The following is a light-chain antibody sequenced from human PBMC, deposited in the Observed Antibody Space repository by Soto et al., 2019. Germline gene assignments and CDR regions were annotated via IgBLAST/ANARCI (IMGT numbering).Light chain of an antibody. CDR1: ESVHRN. V-gene: IGKV3-15*01. J-gene: IGKJ3*01. CDR2: YAS. Sequence: EMVMTQSPATLSVSPGERVTLSCRASESVHRNLAWYQQKPGQGPSLLIYYASTRATGVPDRFTASGSGTEFTLIISSLQSEDSGVYHCQHYSNWPPTFGPGTKVEIK. CDR3: QHYSNWPPT.